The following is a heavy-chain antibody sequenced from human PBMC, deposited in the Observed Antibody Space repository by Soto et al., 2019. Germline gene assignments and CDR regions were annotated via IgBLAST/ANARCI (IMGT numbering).Heavy chain of an antibody. Sequence: QVQLVQAGAEVKMPGASVKVSCKASGYIFAGYYMAWVRQAPGQGLEWMGWINPNGGATDYPPQFQGRVTMTRDMSITTAYMDLTRLTSDDTAVYYCARVGYYDYVWGSYGFAHWGQGTLITVSS. CDR3: ARVGYYDYVWGSYGFAH. J-gene: IGHJ4*02. CDR2: INPNGGAT. V-gene: IGHV1-2*02. CDR1: GYIFAGYY. D-gene: IGHD3-16*01.